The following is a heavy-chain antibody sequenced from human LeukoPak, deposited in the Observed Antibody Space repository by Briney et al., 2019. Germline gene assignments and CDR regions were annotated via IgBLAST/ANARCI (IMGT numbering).Heavy chain of an antibody. V-gene: IGHV3-9*01. J-gene: IGHJ4*02. CDR3: AKDKGWNYFFDY. CDR1: GFTFDDYA. D-gene: IGHD1-7*01. CDR2: ISWNSGSI. Sequence: GGPLRLSRAASGFTFDDYAMHWVRQAPGKGLEWVSGISWNSGSIGYADSVKGRFTISRDNAKNSLYLQMNSLRAEDTALYYCAKDKGWNYFFDYWGQGTLVTVSS.